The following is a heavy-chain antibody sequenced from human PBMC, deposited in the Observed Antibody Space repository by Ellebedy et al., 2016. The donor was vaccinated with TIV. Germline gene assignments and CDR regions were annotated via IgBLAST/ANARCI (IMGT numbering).Heavy chain of an antibody. J-gene: IGHJ3*02. D-gene: IGHD1-14*01. Sequence: GGSLRLSXAASGFTFSSYVMSWVRQAPGKGPEWVSSISYNSAKTYYADSVKGRFTVSRDNSKNTLYLQMNGLRAEDTAVYYCANIWYGRNVDPFDIWGQGTMVTVSS. CDR3: ANIWYGRNVDPFDI. CDR2: ISYNSAKT. V-gene: IGHV3-23*01. CDR1: GFTFSSYV.